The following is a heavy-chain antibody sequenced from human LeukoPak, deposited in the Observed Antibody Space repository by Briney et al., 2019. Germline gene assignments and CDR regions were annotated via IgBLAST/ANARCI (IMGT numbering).Heavy chain of an antibody. CDR2: IHHSGST. J-gene: IGHJ5*02. CDR3: ARPEAFCSDTRCSNWFDP. CDR1: GGSVSRSNW. D-gene: IGHD2-2*01. V-gene: IGHV4-4*02. Sequence: SGTLSLTCAVSGGSVSRSNWWNWVRQPPGKGLEWIGEIHHSGSTNYNPSLKSRVTMSVDKSKNQFSLKLSSVTAADTAVYYCARPEAFCSDTRCSNWFDPWGQGTLVTVSS.